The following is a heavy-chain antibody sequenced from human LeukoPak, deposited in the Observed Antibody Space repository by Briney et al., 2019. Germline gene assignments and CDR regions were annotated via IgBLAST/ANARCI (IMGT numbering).Heavy chain of an antibody. J-gene: IGHJ3*01. CDR1: GFPFGDYA. D-gene: IGHD3-3*01. CDR2: ILWNSGSK. Sequence: GGSLRLSCAASGFPFGDYAMHWVRQAPGKGLEWVSGILWNSGSKAYADSVKGRFSISRDNAKNSLHLQMNSLRVEDTALYYCVKDSNSGHYFTDVFDVWGQGTMVTVSS. V-gene: IGHV3-9*01. CDR3: VKDSNSGHYFTDVFDV.